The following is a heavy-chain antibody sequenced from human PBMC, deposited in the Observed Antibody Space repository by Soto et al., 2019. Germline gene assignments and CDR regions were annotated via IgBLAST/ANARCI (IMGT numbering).Heavy chain of an antibody. J-gene: IGHJ5*02. D-gene: IGHD6-13*01. Sequence: AAVKVSCKASGYTFTSYGISWVRQAPGQGLEWMGWISAYNGNTNYAQKLQGRVTMTTDTSTSTAYMELRSLRSDDTAVYYCARIPRRVAAAHNRFDPWGQGTLVTVSS. CDR2: ISAYNGNT. CDR3: ARIPRRVAAAHNRFDP. V-gene: IGHV1-18*04. CDR1: GYTFTSYG.